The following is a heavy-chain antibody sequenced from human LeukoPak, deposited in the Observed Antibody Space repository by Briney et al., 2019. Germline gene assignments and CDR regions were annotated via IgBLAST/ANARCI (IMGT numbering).Heavy chain of an antibody. V-gene: IGHV4-59*01. D-gene: IGHD6-19*01. CDR1: GGSISSYY. CDR2: IYYSGST. CDR3: ARDPRIAVAGTRTLFDY. J-gene: IGHJ4*02. Sequence: PSETLSLTCTVSGGSISSYYWSWIRQPPGKGLEWIGYIYYSGSTNYNPPLKSRVTISVDTSKNQFSLKLSSVTAADTAVYYCARDPRIAVAGTRTLFDYWGQGTLVTVSS.